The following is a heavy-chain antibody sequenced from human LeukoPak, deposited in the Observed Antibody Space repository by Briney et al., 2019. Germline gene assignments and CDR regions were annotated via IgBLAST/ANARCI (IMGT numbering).Heavy chain of an antibody. CDR3: ARDAPPYNWNYVGSYYYMDV. Sequence: SVKVSCKASGGTFSSYAISWVRQAPGQGLEWMGRIIPIFGTANYAQKFQGRVTITADKSTSTAYMELSSLRSGDTAVYYCARDAPPYNWNYVGSYYYMDVWGKGTTVTVSS. D-gene: IGHD1-7*01. CDR1: GGTFSSYA. J-gene: IGHJ6*03. CDR2: IIPIFGTA. V-gene: IGHV1-69*06.